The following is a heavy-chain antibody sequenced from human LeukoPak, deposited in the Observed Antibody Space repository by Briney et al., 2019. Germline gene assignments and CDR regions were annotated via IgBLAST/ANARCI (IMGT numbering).Heavy chain of an antibody. J-gene: IGHJ6*02. CDR1: GFSLSNYW. V-gene: IGHV3-7*01. Sequence: GGSLRLSCAASGFSLSNYWMSWVRQAPGKGLEWVANINQDGSDKYYVDSVMGRFTISKDNAKNSVYLQMNSLRPEDTTIYYCAWYGVTHGLDVWGQGTTVTVSS. CDR2: INQDGSDK. D-gene: IGHD3-10*01. CDR3: AWYGVTHGLDV.